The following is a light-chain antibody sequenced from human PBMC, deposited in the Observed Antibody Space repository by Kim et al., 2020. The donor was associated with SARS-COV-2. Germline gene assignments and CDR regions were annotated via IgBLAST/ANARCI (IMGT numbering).Light chain of an antibody. CDR2: GAS. V-gene: IGKV3-20*01. J-gene: IGKJ2*01. Sequence: EIVLTQSPGTLSLSPGERATLSCRASQSVSSNYLDWYQQRPGQAPRLLIYGASSRATGIPDRFSGSGSGTDFTLTISRLEPDDFAVYYCQQYDTSPPGYTFGQGTKLEI. CDR3: QQYDTSPPGYT. CDR1: QSVSSNY.